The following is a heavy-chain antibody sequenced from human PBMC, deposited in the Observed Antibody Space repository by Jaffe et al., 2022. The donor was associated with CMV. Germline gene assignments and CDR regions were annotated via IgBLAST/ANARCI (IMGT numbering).Heavy chain of an antibody. CDR2: IWYDGSNK. CDR1: GFTFSSYG. J-gene: IGHJ6*03. CDR3: ASSPGQWLGMGLYYYYMDV. D-gene: IGHD6-19*01. Sequence: QVQLVESGGGVVQPGRSLRLSCAASGFTFSSYGMHWVRQAPGKGLEWVAVIWYDGSNKYYADSVKGRFTISRDNSKNTLYLQMNSLRAEDTAVYYCASSPGQWLGMGLYYYYMDVWGKGTTVTVSS. V-gene: IGHV3-33*08.